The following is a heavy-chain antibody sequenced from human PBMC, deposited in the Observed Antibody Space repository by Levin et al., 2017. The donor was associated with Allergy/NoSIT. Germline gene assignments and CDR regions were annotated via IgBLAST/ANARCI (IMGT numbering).Heavy chain of an antibody. CDR3: ARSIQLWPTGVDAFDI. D-gene: IGHD5-18*01. Sequence: ASVKVSCKASEYTFIDHYIHWVRQAPGQGLEWMGWINPKSGDTDYAQNFQGRVTMTRDTSISTAYMELSRLRSDDTAFYYCARSIQLWPTGVDAFDIWGQGTLVTVCS. CDR2: INPKSGDT. CDR1: EYTFIDHY. V-gene: IGHV1-2*02. J-gene: IGHJ3*02.